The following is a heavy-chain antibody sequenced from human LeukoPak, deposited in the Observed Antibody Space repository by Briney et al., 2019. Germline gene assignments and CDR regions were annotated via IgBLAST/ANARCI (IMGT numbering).Heavy chain of an antibody. D-gene: IGHD3-10*01. V-gene: IGHV1-69*08. CDR3: ARVNLRGSNYNWFDP. J-gene: IGHJ5*02. CDR1: GGTFLSHT. Sequence: ASVKVSCKTSGGTFLSHTFSWVRPAPGKGLEWMGKITPVIETANYAQTLQGRVSIYADKSTTTVYMDLSGLRPDDTAVYYCARVNLRGSNYNWFDPWGQGTRVTVSS. CDR2: ITPVIETA.